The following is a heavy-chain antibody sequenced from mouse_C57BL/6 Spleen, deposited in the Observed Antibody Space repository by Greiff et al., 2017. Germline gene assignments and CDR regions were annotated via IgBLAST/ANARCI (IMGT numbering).Heavy chain of an antibody. V-gene: IGHV1-52*01. CDR2: IDPSDSET. D-gene: IGHD1-1*01. CDR3: AYGSSYGWFAY. CDR1: GYTFTSYW. J-gene: IGHJ3*01. Sequence: QVQLQQPGAELVRPGSSVKLSCKASGYTFTSYWMHWVKQRPIQGLEWIGNIDPSDSETHYNQKFKDKATLTVDKSSSPAYMQLSSLTSEDSAVYYCAYGSSYGWFAYWGQGTLVTVSA.